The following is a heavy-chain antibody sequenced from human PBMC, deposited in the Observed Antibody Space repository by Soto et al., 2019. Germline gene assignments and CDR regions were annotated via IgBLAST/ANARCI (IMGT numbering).Heavy chain of an antibody. Sequence: GESLKISCAASGFTFSSYGMHWVRQAPGKGLEWVAVISYDGSNKYYADSVKGRFTISRDNSKNTLYLQMNSLRAEDTAVYYCAKGGWCGELLFGDYWGQGTLVTVSS. D-gene: IGHD3-10*01. CDR3: AKGGWCGELLFGDY. J-gene: IGHJ4*02. V-gene: IGHV3-30*18. CDR2: ISYDGSNK. CDR1: GFTFSSYG.